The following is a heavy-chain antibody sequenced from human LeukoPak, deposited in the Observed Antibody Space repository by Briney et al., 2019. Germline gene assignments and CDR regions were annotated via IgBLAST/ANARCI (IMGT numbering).Heavy chain of an antibody. CDR2: IYYSGAT. D-gene: IGHD2-15*01. Sequence: SQTLSLTCTVSGDSISNGDYYWSWIRQHPEKGLECIGHIYYSGATYYNPSLKSRLTISVDAPKSQFSLKLSSMTAADTAMYYCARLSRSSGGYPYVFDIWGQGIMVTVSS. CDR3: ARLSRSSGGYPYVFDI. J-gene: IGHJ3*02. V-gene: IGHV4-30-4*08. CDR1: GDSISNGDYY.